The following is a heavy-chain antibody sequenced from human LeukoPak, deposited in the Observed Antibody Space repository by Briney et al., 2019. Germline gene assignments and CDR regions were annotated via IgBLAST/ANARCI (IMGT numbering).Heavy chain of an antibody. CDR1: GGSISSSTYY. J-gene: IGHJ6*03. Sequence: SETLSLTCILSGGSISSSTYYWGWIRQPPGRGLEWIGTLYYSGKTYYNPSLKSRFTISIYTAKNQFSLKLTSLTPADTAVYYCARTTEGGYTYGYFYYYYMDVWGKGTTVTISS. D-gene: IGHD5-18*01. CDR3: ARTTEGGYTYGYFYYYYMDV. V-gene: IGHV4-39*07. CDR2: LYYSGKT.